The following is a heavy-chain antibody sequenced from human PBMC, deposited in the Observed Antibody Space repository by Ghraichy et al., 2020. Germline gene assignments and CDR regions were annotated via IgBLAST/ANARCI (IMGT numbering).Heavy chain of an antibody. CDR1: GFTFSSYW. Sequence: GGSLRLSCEASGFTFSSYWMHWVRQAPGKGLVWVSRIKGDGSYTNYADSVKGRFTISRDNAKNTLYLQMNSLTSEDTAVYFCVRDTHWAVADFWGQGTLVTVSS. D-gene: IGHD7-27*01. CDR3: VRDTHWAVADF. J-gene: IGHJ4*02. CDR2: IKGDGSYT. V-gene: IGHV3-74*01.